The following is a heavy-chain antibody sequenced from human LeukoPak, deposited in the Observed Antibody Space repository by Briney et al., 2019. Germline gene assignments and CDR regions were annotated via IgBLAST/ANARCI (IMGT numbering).Heavy chain of an antibody. Sequence: GGSLRLSCAASGFTFDDYAMHWVRQAPGKGLEWVSLISGDGGSTYYADSEKSRFTISRDNSKNSLYLQMNSLRTEDTALYYCAKDPYYYDSSGYYYPDYWGQGTLVTVSS. CDR1: GFTFDDYA. D-gene: IGHD3-22*01. J-gene: IGHJ4*02. V-gene: IGHV3-43*02. CDR2: ISGDGGST. CDR3: AKDPYYYDSSGYYYPDY.